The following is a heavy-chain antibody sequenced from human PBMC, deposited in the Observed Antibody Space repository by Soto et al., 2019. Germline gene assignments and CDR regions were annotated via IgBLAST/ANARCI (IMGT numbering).Heavy chain of an antibody. CDR2: IIPIFGTA. Sequence: QVQLVQSGAEVKKPGSSVKVSCKASGGTFSSYAISWVLQAPGQGLEWMGGIIPIFGTANYAQKCQGRVTITADESTSTAYMELSSLRSEDTAVDYCARDLQRMRGLYGMDVWGQGTTVTVSS. CDR1: GGTFSSYA. J-gene: IGHJ6*02. CDR3: ARDLQRMRGLYGMDV. V-gene: IGHV1-69*01. D-gene: IGHD4-17*01.